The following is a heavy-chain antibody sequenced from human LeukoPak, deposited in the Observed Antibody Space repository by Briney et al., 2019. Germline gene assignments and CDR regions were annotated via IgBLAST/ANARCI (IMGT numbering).Heavy chain of an antibody. J-gene: IGHJ4*02. CDR3: ARGHYDILTYLYYFDY. V-gene: IGHV1-8*02. CDR1: GYTFTSYY. Sequence: GASVKVSCKASGYTFTSYYMHWVRQAPGQGLEWMGWMNPNSGNTGYAQKFQGRVTMTRNTSISTAYMELSSLRSEDTAVYYCARGHYDILTYLYYFDYWGQGTLVTVSS. CDR2: MNPNSGNT. D-gene: IGHD3-9*01.